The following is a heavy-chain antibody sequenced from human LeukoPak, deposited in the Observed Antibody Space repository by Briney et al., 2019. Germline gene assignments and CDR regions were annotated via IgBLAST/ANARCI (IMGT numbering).Heavy chain of an antibody. Sequence: PGGSLRLSCTASGFTFGDYAMSWVRQAPGKGLEWVGFIRSKAYGGTTEYAASVKGRFTISRDDSKNTLYLQMNSLKTEDTAVYYCTTDRVGSGWYSRLWYWGQGTLVTVSS. CDR1: GFTFGDYA. D-gene: IGHD6-19*01. V-gene: IGHV3-49*04. CDR3: TTDRVGSGWYSRLWY. CDR2: IRSKAYGGTT. J-gene: IGHJ4*02.